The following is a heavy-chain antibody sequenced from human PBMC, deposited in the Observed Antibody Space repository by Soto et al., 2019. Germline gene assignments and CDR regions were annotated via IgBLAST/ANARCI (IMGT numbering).Heavy chain of an antibody. CDR2: ISGSGGST. V-gene: IGHV3-23*01. D-gene: IGHD3-16*02. CDR1: GFTFSSYA. J-gene: IGHJ4*02. CDR3: AKDLMITFGGVIVIPNYFDY. Sequence: EVQLLESGGGLVQPGGSLRLSCAASGFTFSSYAMSWVRLAPGKGLEWVSAISGSGGSTYYADSVKGRFTISRDNSKNTLYLHMNSLRAEDTAVYYCAKDLMITFGGVIVIPNYFDYWGQGTLVTVSS.